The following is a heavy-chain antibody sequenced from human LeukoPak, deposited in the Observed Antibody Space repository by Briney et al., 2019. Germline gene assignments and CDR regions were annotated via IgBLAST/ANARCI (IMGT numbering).Heavy chain of an antibody. CDR3: AKDKIWFGELLDY. Sequence: GGSLRLSCAASGFTFGSYGMHWVSQAPGKGLEWVAVISYDGSNKYYADSVKGRFTISRDNSKNTLYLQMNSLRAEDTAVYYCAKDKIWFGELLDYWGQGTLVTVSS. CDR1: GFTFGSYG. D-gene: IGHD3-10*01. V-gene: IGHV3-30*18. CDR2: ISYDGSNK. J-gene: IGHJ4*02.